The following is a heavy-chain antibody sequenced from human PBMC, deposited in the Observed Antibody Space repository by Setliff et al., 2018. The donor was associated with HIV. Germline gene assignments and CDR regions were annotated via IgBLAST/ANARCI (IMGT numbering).Heavy chain of an antibody. CDR1: GYIFSVYL. Sequence: ASVKVSCKASGYIFSVYLMHWVRQAPGQGLEWMGWINPNSGDTKYAQEFQGRVTMTRDTSTSTAYMELRSLRSDDTAVYYCARDEEAVAPSAAFDIWGQGTMVTVSS. CDR3: ARDEEAVAPSAAFDI. V-gene: IGHV1-2*02. D-gene: IGHD6-19*01. J-gene: IGHJ3*02. CDR2: INPNSGDT.